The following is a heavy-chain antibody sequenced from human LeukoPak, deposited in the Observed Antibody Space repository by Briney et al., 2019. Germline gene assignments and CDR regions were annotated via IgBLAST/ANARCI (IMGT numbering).Heavy chain of an antibody. Sequence: GGSLRLSCAASGFTFSSYSMNWVRQAPGKGLEWVSYISSSSSTIYYADSVKGRFTISRDNAKNSLYPQMNSLRAEDTAVYYCARYDDYGFYAFDIWGQGTTVTVSS. CDR1: GFTFSSYS. CDR2: ISSSSSTI. V-gene: IGHV3-48*01. J-gene: IGHJ3*02. CDR3: ARYDDYGFYAFDI. D-gene: IGHD4-17*01.